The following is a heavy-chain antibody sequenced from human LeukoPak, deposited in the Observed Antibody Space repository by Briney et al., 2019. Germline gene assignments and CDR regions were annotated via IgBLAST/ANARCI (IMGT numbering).Heavy chain of an antibody. J-gene: IGHJ4*02. CDR2: IYTSGST. V-gene: IGHV4-4*07. D-gene: IGHD3-22*01. Sequence: SETLSLTCTVSGGSISSYYWSWIRQPAGKGLEWIGRIYTSGSTNYNPSLKSRVTMSVDTSKNQFSLKLSSVTAADTAVYYCASTNEKDYYDSSGYYYIDYWGQGTLVTVSS. CDR3: ASTNEKDYYDSSGYYYIDY. CDR1: GGSISSYY.